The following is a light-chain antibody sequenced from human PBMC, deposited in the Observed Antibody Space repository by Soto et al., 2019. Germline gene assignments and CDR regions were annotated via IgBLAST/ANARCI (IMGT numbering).Light chain of an antibody. CDR2: DAS. CDR1: KSISSH. J-gene: IGKJ3*01. V-gene: IGKV1-39*01. Sequence: DLQMTQSPSSLSASVGDRVTITCRASKSISSHLNWYQQKPGKAPQLLIYDASSLQGGVPSRFSGSGSGTDFTLTISRLQADEFAIYYCQQRYSMPLTFGPGTRVDIK. CDR3: QQRYSMPLT.